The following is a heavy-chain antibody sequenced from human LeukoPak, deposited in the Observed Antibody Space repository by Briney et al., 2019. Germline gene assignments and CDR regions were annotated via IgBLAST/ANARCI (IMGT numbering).Heavy chain of an antibody. D-gene: IGHD3-22*01. CDR3: ARDLDYYDSSGTLDY. CDR1: GYTFTSYY. Sequence: ASVKVSCKASGYTFTSYYMHWVRQAPGQGLEWIGIINPSGGSTSYAQKFQGRVTMTRDTSTSTVYMELSSLRSEDTAVYYCARDLDYYDSSGTLDYWGQGTLVTVSS. J-gene: IGHJ4*02. V-gene: IGHV1-46*01. CDR2: INPSGGST.